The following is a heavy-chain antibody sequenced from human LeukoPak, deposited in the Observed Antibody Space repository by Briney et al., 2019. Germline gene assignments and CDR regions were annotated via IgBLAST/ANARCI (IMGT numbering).Heavy chain of an antibody. V-gene: IGHV4-39*01. D-gene: IGHD2-2*02. J-gene: IGHJ5*02. CDR2: IYYSGST. CDR3: ARGGNLVVVPAAIRNWFDP. CDR1: GGSISSSSYY. Sequence: SETLSLTCTVSGGSISSSSYYWGWIRQPPGKGLEWIGSIYYSGSTYYNPSLKSRVTISVDTSKNQFSLKLSSVTAADTAVYYCARGGNLVVVPAAIRNWFDPWGQGTLVTVSS.